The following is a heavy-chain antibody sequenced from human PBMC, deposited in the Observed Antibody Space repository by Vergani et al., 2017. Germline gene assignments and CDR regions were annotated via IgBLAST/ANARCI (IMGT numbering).Heavy chain of an antibody. D-gene: IGHD2-15*01. CDR3: ARKTGDVVVTHNFDY. V-gene: IGHV4-34*01. CDR2: INHSGST. Sequence: VQLVESGGGLVQPGGSLRLSCAASGFTFSSYWMSWIRQPPGKGLEWIGEINHSGSTNYNPSLKSRVTISVDTSKNQFSLKLSSVTAADTAVYYCARKTGDVVVTHNFDYWGQGTLVTVSS. J-gene: IGHJ4*02. CDR1: GFTFSSYW.